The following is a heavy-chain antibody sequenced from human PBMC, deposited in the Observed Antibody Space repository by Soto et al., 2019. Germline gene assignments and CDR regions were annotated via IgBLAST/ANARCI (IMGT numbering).Heavy chain of an antibody. CDR1: GYTFTSYG. CDR2: ISAYNGNT. Sequence: GASVKVSCKASGYTFTSYGISWVRQAPGQGLEWMGWISAYNGNTNYAQKLQGRVTMTTDTSTSTAYMELRSLRSDDTAVYYCARGLHDFGVVIYGYYYGMDVWGQGTTVTVSS. J-gene: IGHJ6*02. D-gene: IGHD3-3*01. CDR3: ARGLHDFGVVIYGYYYGMDV. V-gene: IGHV1-18*01.